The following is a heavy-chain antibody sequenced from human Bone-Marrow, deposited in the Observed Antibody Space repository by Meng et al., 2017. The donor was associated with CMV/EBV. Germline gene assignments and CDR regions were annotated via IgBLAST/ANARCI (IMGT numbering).Heavy chain of an antibody. D-gene: IGHD2-2*02. Sequence: SVKVSCKASGYTFTSYGISWVRQAPGQGLEWMGGIIPIFGTANYAQKFQGRVTITTDESTSTAYMELSSLRSEDTAVYYCARGGCSSTSCYTYWFDPWGQGTLVTVSS. CDR2: IIPIFGTA. CDR1: GYTFTSYG. CDR3: ARGGCSSTSCYTYWFDP. J-gene: IGHJ5*02. V-gene: IGHV1-69*05.